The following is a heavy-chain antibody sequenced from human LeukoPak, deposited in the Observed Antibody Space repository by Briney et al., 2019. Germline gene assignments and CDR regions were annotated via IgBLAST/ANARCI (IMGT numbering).Heavy chain of an antibody. CDR1: GGSISGYY. V-gene: IGHV4-59*01. D-gene: IGHD1-14*01. CDR3: ARLHQTGSTDY. CDR2: TSYSENT. Sequence: SETLSLTCTVSGGSISGYYWSWIRQPPGKGLEWIGHTSYSENTNYNPSLKSRVTMSVDTSKNQFSLKLNSVTAADTAVYYCARLHQTGSTDYWGQGTLVTVSS. J-gene: IGHJ4*02.